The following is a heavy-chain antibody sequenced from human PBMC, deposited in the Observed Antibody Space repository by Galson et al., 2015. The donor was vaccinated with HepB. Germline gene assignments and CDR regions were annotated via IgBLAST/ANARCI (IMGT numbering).Heavy chain of an antibody. CDR3: TTTKLSGSYSTY. D-gene: IGHD3-10*01. V-gene: IGHV3-15*01. CDR2: IKTKIEDATT. Sequence: SLRLSCAVSGFTVSDGWMSWVRQAPGKGLEWVGRIKTKIEDATTDYSAPGKGRFIISRDDAKTTQYLQMNSLKIEDTAVYYCTTTKLSGSYSTYWGQGSLVTVSS. CDR1: GFTVSDGW. J-gene: IGHJ4*02.